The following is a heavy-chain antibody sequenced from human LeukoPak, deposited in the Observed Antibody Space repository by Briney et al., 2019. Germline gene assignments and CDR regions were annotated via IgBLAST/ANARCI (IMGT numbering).Heavy chain of an antibody. CDR1: GGSISSSNW. CDR3: ARGSGSGYDYSDYYYYGMDV. V-gene: IGHV4-4*02. D-gene: IGHD5-12*01. Sequence: SETLSLTCAVSGGSISSSNWWSWVRQPPGKGLEWIGEIYHSGSTNYNPSLKSRVTISVDKSKNQFSLELSSVTAADTAVYYCARGSGSGYDYSDYYYYGMDVWGKGTTVTVSS. J-gene: IGHJ6*04. CDR2: IYHSGST.